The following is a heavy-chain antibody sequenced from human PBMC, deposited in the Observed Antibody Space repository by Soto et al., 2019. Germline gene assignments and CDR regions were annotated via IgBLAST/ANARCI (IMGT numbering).Heavy chain of an antibody. CDR1: GYTFGSKN. CDR2: INPSGGGT. D-gene: IGHD1-26*01. J-gene: IGHJ6*02. CDR3: ARNSGSAGGLDV. Sequence: QVQLVQSGAEVRKPGASVQIPCKASGYTFGSKNIHWVRQAPGPGFEWMGTINPSGGGTDYSHKFQGRVTMTRDTSASTVFLELSSLRSEDTAVYYCARNSGSAGGLDVWGQGTTVIVTS. V-gene: IGHV1-46*01.